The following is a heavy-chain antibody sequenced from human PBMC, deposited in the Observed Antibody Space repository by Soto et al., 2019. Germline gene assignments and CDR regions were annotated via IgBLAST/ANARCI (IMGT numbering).Heavy chain of an antibody. J-gene: IGHJ3*02. CDR3: ARERLDDYDSSGYTPRTPVAFDI. CDR2: ISAYNGNT. D-gene: IGHD3-22*01. V-gene: IGHV1-18*04. Sequence: ASVKVSCKVSGYTFTSYGISWVRQAPGQGLEWMGWISAYNGNTNYAQKLQGRVTMTTDTSTSTAYMELRSLRSDDTAVYYCARERLDDYDSSGYTPRTPVAFDIWGQGTMVTVSS. CDR1: GYTFTSYG.